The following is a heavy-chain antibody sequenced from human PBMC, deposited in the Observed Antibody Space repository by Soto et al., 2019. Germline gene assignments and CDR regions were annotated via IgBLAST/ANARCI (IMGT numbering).Heavy chain of an antibody. Sequence: GSLRLSCAASGFTFSSYAMHWVRQAPGKGLEWVAVISYDGSNKYYADSVKGRFTISRDNSKNTLYLQMNSLRAEDTAVYYCARVGAPNCSSTSCYPGIAAAGTLDYWGQGTLVTVSS. V-gene: IGHV3-30-3*01. D-gene: IGHD2-2*01. CDR2: ISYDGSNK. J-gene: IGHJ4*02. CDR3: ARVGAPNCSSTSCYPGIAAAGTLDY. CDR1: GFTFSSYA.